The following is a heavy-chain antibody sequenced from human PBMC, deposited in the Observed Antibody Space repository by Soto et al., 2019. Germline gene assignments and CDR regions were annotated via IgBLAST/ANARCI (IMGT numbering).Heavy chain of an antibody. D-gene: IGHD3-10*01. CDR3: ATVLNGDASRYFDY. CDR1: GYTLTELS. Sequence: ASVKVSCKVSGYTLTELSMHWVRQAPGKGLEGMGGFDPEDGETIYAQKFQGRVTMTEDTSTDTAYMELSSLRSEDTAVYYCATVLNGDASRYFDYWGQGTLVTVSS. V-gene: IGHV1-24*01. J-gene: IGHJ4*02. CDR2: FDPEDGET.